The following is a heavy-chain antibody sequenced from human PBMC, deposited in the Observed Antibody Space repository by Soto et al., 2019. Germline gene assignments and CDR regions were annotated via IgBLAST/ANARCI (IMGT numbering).Heavy chain of an antibody. D-gene: IGHD2-21*02. CDR1: GFAFSQDS. V-gene: IGHV3-48*02. J-gene: IGHJ4*02. Sequence: GGSLRVACAASGFAFSQDSMIWVRQAPGKGLEWLSYISSESGTIYYAESVKGRFTVSRDNAKNSLSLQMNILRDEDAATYYCARLYCSGDDCSSKIDYCAQGALVTVSS. CDR3: ARLYCSGDDCSSKIDY. CDR2: ISSESGTI.